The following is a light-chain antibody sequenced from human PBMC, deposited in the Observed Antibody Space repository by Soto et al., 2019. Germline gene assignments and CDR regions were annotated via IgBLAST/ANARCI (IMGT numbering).Light chain of an antibody. J-gene: IGKJ5*01. V-gene: IGKV4-1*01. CDR2: WAS. CDR3: QQYYSTPIT. CDR1: QSVLYGSNNNNS. Sequence: DIVMTQSPDSLAVSLGERATINCKSSQSVLYGSNNNNSLAWYQQKPGQPPKLLICWASTREFGVPDRFSGSGSGTHFTLTISSLQAEDVAVYYCQQYYSTPITFGQGTRLEIK.